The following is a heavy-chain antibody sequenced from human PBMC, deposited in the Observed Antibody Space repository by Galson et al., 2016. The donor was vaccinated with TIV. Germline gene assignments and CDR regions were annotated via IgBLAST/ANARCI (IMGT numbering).Heavy chain of an antibody. J-gene: IGHJ6*02. Sequence: QSGAEVKKPGESLKISCKGSGYSFTNYYIAWVRQMPGKGLEWMGILYPGDSHARYSPSFQGQVTISADKSIRTAYLQWRSLKASDTAIYCRARGVVQATAIYGMDVWGQGTTVTVSS. D-gene: IGHD2-2*01. V-gene: IGHV5-51*01. CDR3: ARGVVQATAIYGMDV. CDR2: LYPGDSHA. CDR1: GYSFTNYY.